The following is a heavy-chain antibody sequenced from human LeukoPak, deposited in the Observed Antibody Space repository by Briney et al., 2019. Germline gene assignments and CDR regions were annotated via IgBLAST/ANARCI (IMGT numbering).Heavy chain of an antibody. D-gene: IGHD1-26*01. CDR3: ASHAGELASFDY. CDR2: IYPGDSDT. CDR1: GSSFTTYW. Sequence: GESLQISCQGSGSSFTTYWIAWVRQMPGKGLEWIGIIYPGDSDTRYNPSFQGQVTISADKSISTAYLQWSSLEASDTAMYYCASHAGELASFDYWGQGTLVTVSS. J-gene: IGHJ4*02. V-gene: IGHV5-51*01.